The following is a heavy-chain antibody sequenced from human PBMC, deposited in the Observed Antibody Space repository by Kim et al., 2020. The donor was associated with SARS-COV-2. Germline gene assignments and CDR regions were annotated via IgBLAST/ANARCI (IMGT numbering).Heavy chain of an antibody. Sequence: SVKGRFIISRDNSKNTLDLQMNSLRAEDTAVYYCAKNFRDILTGYDAFDIWGQGTMVTVSS. CDR3: AKNFRDILTGYDAFDI. D-gene: IGHD3-9*01. V-gene: IGHV3-23*01. J-gene: IGHJ3*02.